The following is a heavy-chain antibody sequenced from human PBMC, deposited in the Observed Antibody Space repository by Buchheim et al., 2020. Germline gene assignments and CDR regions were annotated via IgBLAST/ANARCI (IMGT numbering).Heavy chain of an antibody. Sequence: EVQLVESGGGLVQPGGSLRLSCAASGFTFSSYWMSWVRQAPGKGLEWVANIKQDGSEKYYVDSVKGRFTISRDNAKNSLYLQMNSLRAEDTAVYYCARDRGFGELLGYYYYGMDVWGQGTT. CDR3: ARDRGFGELLGYYYYGMDV. CDR1: GFTFSSYW. CDR2: IKQDGSEK. D-gene: IGHD3-10*01. J-gene: IGHJ6*02. V-gene: IGHV3-7*01.